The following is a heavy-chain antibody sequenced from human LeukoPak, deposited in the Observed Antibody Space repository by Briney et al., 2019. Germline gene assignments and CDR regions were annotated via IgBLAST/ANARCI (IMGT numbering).Heavy chain of an antibody. V-gene: IGHV4-34*01. CDR2: INHRGST. CDR1: GGSFSDYY. CDR3: ATVAVIRGVTYFDY. J-gene: IGHJ4*02. Sequence: SETLSLTCAVYGGSFSDYYWTWIRQPPGKGLEWIGEINHRGSTHYNPSLKSRVTISVDTSKKQFSLKLSSVTAADTAVYYCATVAVIRGVTYFDYWGQGTLVTVSS. D-gene: IGHD3-10*01.